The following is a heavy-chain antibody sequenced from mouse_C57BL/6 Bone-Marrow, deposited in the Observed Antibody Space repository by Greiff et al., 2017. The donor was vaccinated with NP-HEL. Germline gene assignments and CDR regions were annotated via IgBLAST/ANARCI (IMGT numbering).Heavy chain of an antibody. Sequence: EVHLVESGGDLVKPGGSLKLSCAASGFTFSSYGMSWVRQTPDKRLEWVATISSGGSYTYYPDSVKGRFTISRDNAKNTLYLQMSSLKSEDTAMYYCARHLCTTVVYFDYWGQGTTLTVSS. D-gene: IGHD1-1*01. CDR2: ISSGGSYT. CDR3: ARHLCTTVVYFDY. J-gene: IGHJ2*01. CDR1: GFTFSSYG. V-gene: IGHV5-6*01.